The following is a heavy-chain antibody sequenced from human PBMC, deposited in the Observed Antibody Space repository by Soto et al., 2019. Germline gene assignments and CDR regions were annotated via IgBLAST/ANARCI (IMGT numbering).Heavy chain of an antibody. CDR1: GYTFTNYA. D-gene: IGHD3-3*01. V-gene: IGHV1-18*01. CDR2: ISAYSGDT. CDR3: ARDGRAFSIFGETMDV. Sequence: ASVKVSCKPSGYTFTNYAINWVRQAPGQGLQWMGWISAYSGDTKYAQRFQDRLTVTTDPSTTTASMELRSLRSDGTAVYYCARDGRAFSIFGETMDVWGQGTTVTVSS. J-gene: IGHJ6*02.